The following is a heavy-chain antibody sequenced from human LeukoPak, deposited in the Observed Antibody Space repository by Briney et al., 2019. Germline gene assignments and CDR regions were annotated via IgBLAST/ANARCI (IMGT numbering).Heavy chain of an antibody. V-gene: IGHV4-59*01. J-gene: IGHJ4*02. Sequence: NPSETLSLTCTVSGGSISNYYWSWIRQPPGKGLEWIGYVFYTGTTNYNPSLKSRVTISVDTSKDQFSLKLSSVTAADTAVYYCARYRVGGSGSYLDRLYYFDYWGQGTLVTVSS. CDR3: ARYRVGGSGSYLDRLYYFDY. D-gene: IGHD3-10*01. CDR2: VFYTGTT. CDR1: GGSISNYY.